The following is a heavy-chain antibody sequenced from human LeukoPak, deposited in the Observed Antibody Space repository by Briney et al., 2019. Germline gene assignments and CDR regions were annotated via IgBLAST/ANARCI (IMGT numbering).Heavy chain of an antibody. D-gene: IGHD4-17*01. CDR1: GLTFSSYS. J-gene: IGHJ5*02. Sequence: PGGSLRLSCAASGLTFSSYSMNWVRQAPGKGLEWVSYISSSSSTIYYADSVKGRFTISRDNAKNSLYLQMNSLRAEDTAVYYCARDWVWTTVTVNWFDPWGQGTLVTVSS. V-gene: IGHV3-48*01. CDR2: ISSSSSTI. CDR3: ARDWVWTTVTVNWFDP.